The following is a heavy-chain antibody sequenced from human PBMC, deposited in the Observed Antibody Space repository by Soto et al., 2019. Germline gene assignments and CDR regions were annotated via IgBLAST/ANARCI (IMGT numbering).Heavy chain of an antibody. CDR3: AKDIGYCSGGSCYYFDY. CDR1: GFTLRNYG. V-gene: IGHV3-23*01. D-gene: IGHD2-15*01. CDR2: ISGSGGST. Sequence: PWGSLRLSCAASGFTLRNYGMNWVRQAPGKGLEWVSTISGSGGSTYYADSVKGRSTISRDNSKNMLYLQMNSLRAEDTAVYYCAKDIGYCSGGSCYYFDYWGQGTLVTVSS. J-gene: IGHJ4*02.